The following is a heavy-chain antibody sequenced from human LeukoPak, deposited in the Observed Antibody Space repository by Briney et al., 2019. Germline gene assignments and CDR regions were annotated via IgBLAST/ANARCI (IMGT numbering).Heavy chain of an antibody. CDR1: GFTLSSYW. D-gene: IGHD1-1*01. J-gene: IGHJ4*02. CDR3: AKITILEGVDDY. V-gene: IGHV3-74*01. Sequence: PGGSLTLPCAASGFTLSSYWMHWVRQAPGEGRVWVSRINSDGSSTSYADSVKGRFTISRDNAKNTLYLQMNSLRAEDTAVYYCAKITILEGVDDYWGQGTLVTVSS. CDR2: INSDGSST.